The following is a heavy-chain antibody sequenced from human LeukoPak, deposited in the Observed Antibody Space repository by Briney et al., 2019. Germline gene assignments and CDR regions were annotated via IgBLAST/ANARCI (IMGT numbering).Heavy chain of an antibody. D-gene: IGHD1-14*01. V-gene: IGHV1-18*01. Sequence: GASVKVSCKASGYTFTSYGTSWVRQAPGQGLEWMGWISAYNGNTNYAQKLQGRVTMTTDTSTSTVYMELSSLRSEDTAVYYCARDPTRPTGPPYGMDVWGQGTTVTVSS. CDR1: GYTFTSYG. CDR3: ARDPTRPTGPPYGMDV. J-gene: IGHJ6*02. CDR2: ISAYNGNT.